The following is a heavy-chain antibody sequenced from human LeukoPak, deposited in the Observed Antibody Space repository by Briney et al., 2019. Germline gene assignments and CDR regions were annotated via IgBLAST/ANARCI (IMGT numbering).Heavy chain of an antibody. CDR2: ISSSSSTI. CDR1: GFAFSSYS. CDR3: ASGEYGDYGEGFDY. Sequence: GGSLRLSCAASGFAFSSYSMNWVRQAPGKGLEWVSYISSSSSTICYADSVKGRFTISRDNAKNSLYLQMNSLRAEDTAVYYCASGEYGDYGEGFDYWGQGTLVTVSS. D-gene: IGHD4-17*01. V-gene: IGHV3-48*01. J-gene: IGHJ4*02.